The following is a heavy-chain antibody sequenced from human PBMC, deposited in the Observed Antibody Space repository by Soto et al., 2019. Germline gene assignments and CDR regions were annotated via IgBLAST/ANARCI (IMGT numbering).Heavy chain of an antibody. CDR2: INAGNGDT. CDR3: AGGVGATAATFDY. Sequence: QVHLVQSGAEVKKPGASVKVSCKASGDTFTDYAIHWVRQAPRQRLEWLAWINAGNGDTQYSQKFQGRVTLTRDTSATTAYMELSRLRSEDTSVYFCAGGVGATAATFDYWGQGTLVTVSS. CDR1: GDTFTDYA. J-gene: IGHJ4*02. V-gene: IGHV1-3*01. D-gene: IGHD1-26*01.